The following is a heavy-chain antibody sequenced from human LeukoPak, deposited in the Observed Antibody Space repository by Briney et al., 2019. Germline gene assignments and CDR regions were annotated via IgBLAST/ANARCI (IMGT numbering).Heavy chain of an antibody. D-gene: IGHD5-12*01. Sequence: GGSLSLSCAASGFTFSDYYMSWIRQAPGKGLEWVSYISGSGSTIYYADSVKGRFTISRDNAKNSLYLQMNSLRAEDTAVYYCARELVYSGYDFHYYYYMVVWRKGTTVTVSS. CDR2: ISGSGSTI. CDR1: GFTFSDYY. CDR3: ARELVYSGYDFHYYYYMVV. J-gene: IGHJ6*03. V-gene: IGHV3-11*01.